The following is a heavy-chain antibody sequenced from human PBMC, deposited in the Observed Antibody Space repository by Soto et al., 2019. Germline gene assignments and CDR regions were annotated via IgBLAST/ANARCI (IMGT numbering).Heavy chain of an antibody. D-gene: IGHD6-13*01. CDR3: ASASAAGKMYYYDGMDV. CDR2: IYYSGST. V-gene: IGHV4-39*01. Sequence: PSETLSLTCTVSGGSISSSSYYWGWIRQPPGKGLEWIGSIYYSGSTYYNPSLKSRVTISVDTSKNQFSLKLSSVTAADTAVYYSASASAAGKMYYYDGMDVWGQGTTVTVSS. CDR1: GGSISSSSYY. J-gene: IGHJ6*02.